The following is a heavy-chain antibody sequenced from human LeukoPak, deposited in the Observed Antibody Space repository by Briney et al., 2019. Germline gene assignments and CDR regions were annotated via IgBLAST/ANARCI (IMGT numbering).Heavy chain of an antibody. CDR3: ARDRDSSSWYSSDYYYGMDV. CDR1: GFTFSTYA. D-gene: IGHD6-13*01. J-gene: IGHJ6*02. V-gene: IGHV3-23*01. CDR2: ISGSGGST. Sequence: GGSLRLSCAASGFTFSTYAMNWVRQAPGKGLEWVSAISGSGGSTYYADSVKGRFTISRDNSKNTLYLQMNSLRAEDTAVYYCARDRDSSSWYSSDYYYGMDVWGQGTTVTVSS.